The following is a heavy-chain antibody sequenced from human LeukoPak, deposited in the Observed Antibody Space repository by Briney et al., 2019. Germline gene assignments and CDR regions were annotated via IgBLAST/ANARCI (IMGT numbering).Heavy chain of an antibody. J-gene: IGHJ5*02. CDR2: ISYDGSNK. D-gene: IGHD3-10*01. Sequence: GGSLRLSCAASGFTFSSYAMHWVRQAPGKGLEWVAVISYDGSNKYYADSVKGRFTISRDNSKNTLYLQMNSLTAEDTAVYYCAKDFVSGSWGPWGQGTLVTVSS. V-gene: IGHV3-30*04. CDR3: AKDFVSGSWGP. CDR1: GFTFSSYA.